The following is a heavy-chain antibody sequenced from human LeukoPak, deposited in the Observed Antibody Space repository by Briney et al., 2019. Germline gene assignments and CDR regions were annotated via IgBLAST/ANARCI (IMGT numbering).Heavy chain of an antibody. V-gene: IGHV3-23*01. Sequence: PGGSLRLSCAASGFTFSSYAMSWVRQAPGKGLEWVSGITGSGGNTFYADSVKGRSTISRDTSKNTLYLQINSPRAEDTALYYCAKAVQSAYGIFDYWGQGTLVTVSS. CDR3: AKAVQSAYGIFDY. J-gene: IGHJ4*02. CDR1: GFTFSSYA. D-gene: IGHD4-17*01. CDR2: ITGSGGNT.